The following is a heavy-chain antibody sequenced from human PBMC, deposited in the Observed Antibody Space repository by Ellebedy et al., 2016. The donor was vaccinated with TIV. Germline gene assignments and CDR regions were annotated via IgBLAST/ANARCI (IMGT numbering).Heavy chain of an antibody. D-gene: IGHD2-8*01. Sequence: PGGSLRLSCAASGFTFSSYWMTWVRQAPGKGPECVANIKQDGSEKYYVDSVKGRFTISRDNAKNSLYLQMNSLRAEDTAVYFCARSRGVSYWGQGTLVTVSS. V-gene: IGHV3-7*03. CDR1: GFTFSSYW. CDR2: IKQDGSEK. CDR3: ARSRGVSY. J-gene: IGHJ4*02.